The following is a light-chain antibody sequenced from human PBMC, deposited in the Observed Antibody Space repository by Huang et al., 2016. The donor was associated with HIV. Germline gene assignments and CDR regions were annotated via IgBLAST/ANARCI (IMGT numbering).Light chain of an antibody. CDR1: QSVTKY. J-gene: IGKJ2*02. CDR2: GAS. V-gene: IGKV1-39*01. CDR3: QQSYRLPRT. Sequence: DIQMTQSPSSLSASVGGRVIITCRASQSVTKYLNWYQHMPGKAPKLLIYGASTLQGGVSSRFSGSGSGTEFTLSISSLQPEDAATYYCQQSYRLPRTFGQGTSLEI.